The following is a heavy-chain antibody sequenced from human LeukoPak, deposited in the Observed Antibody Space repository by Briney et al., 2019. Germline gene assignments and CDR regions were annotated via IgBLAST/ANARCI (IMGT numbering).Heavy chain of an antibody. Sequence: GRSLRLSCAASGFTFSSYAMHWVRQAPGKGLEWVAVISYDGSNKYYADSVKGRFTISRDNSKNTLYLQMNSLRAEDTAVYYCARDPIYCSGGSCYSFWFDYWGQGTLVTVSS. CDR3: ARDPIYCSGGSCYSFWFDY. V-gene: IGHV3-30*04. J-gene: IGHJ4*02. CDR2: ISYDGSNK. CDR1: GFTFSSYA. D-gene: IGHD2-15*01.